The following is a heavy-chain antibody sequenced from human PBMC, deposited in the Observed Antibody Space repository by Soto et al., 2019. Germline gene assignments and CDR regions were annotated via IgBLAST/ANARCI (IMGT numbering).Heavy chain of an antibody. D-gene: IGHD4-4*01. CDR3: AKDSSNYVDPGRFDF. CDR1: GYTFTSYY. Sequence: ASVKVSCKASGYTFTSYYMHWVRQAPGQGLEWMGIINPSGGSTSYAQKFQGRVTMTRDTSTSTVYMELSSLRSEDTAVYYCAKDSSNYVDPGRFDFWGQGTLVTVSS. CDR2: INPSGGST. J-gene: IGHJ4*02. V-gene: IGHV1-46*01.